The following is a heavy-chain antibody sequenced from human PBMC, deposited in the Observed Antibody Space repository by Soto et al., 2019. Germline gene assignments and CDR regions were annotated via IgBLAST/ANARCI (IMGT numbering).Heavy chain of an antibody. J-gene: IGHJ4*02. CDR1: GNTFTSYD. CDR2: IIPNNWNI. D-gene: IGHD6-13*01. CDR3: VRDSGAKLSSS. V-gene: IGHV1-8*01. Sequence: ASVKVSCKASGNTFTSYDINWVRQATGHGLEWMGWIIPNNWNIGYAQKFQVRVTITADESARTSYMELRSLKSQDTAVYYCVRDSGAKLSSSWGQGTLVTVSS.